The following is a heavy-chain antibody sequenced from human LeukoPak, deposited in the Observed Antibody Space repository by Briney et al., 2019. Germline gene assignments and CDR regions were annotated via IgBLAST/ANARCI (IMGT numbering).Heavy chain of an antibody. V-gene: IGHV1-2*02. CDR3: ARGYYGSGGEFDY. D-gene: IGHD3-10*01. CDR2: INPNSGGT. Sequence: ASVKVSCKASGCTFTGYYMHWVRQAPGQGLEWMGWINPNSGGTNYTQKFQGRVTMTRDTSISTAYMELSRLRSDDTAVYYCARGYYGSGGEFDYWGQGTLVTVSS. J-gene: IGHJ4*02. CDR1: GCTFTGYY.